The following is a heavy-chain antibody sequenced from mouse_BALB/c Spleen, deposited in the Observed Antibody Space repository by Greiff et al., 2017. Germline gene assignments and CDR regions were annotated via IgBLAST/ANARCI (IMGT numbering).Heavy chain of an antibody. J-gene: IGHJ2*01. CDR1: GYTFTRYT. D-gene: IGHD1-1*01. CDR2: INPSSGYT. V-gene: IGHV1-4*02. Sequence: QVQLKESAAELARPGASVKMSCKASGYTFTRYTMHWVKQRPGQGLEWIGYINPSSGYTEYNQKFKDKTTLTADKSSSTAYMQLSSLTSEDSAVYYCARWVYGSSYNYFDYWGQGTTLTVSS. CDR3: ARWVYGSSYNYFDY.